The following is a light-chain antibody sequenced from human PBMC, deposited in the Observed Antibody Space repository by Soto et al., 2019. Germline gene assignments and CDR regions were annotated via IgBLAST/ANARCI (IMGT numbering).Light chain of an antibody. V-gene: IGLV2-14*01. CDR1: SSDVGAYNF. CDR2: DVT. CDR3: ISYTRSSTGV. Sequence: QPVLTQPASGSGSHGQSITLSCTGTSSDVGAYNFVSWYQQHPGKAPKLMIYDVTTRPSGVSNRFSGSKSANTASLTISGLQAEDEADYYCISYTRSSTGVFGRGTKVTVL. J-gene: IGLJ2*01.